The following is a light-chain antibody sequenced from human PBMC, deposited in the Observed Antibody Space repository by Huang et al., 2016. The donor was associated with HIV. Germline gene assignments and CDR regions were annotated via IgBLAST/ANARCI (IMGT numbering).Light chain of an antibody. CDR3: QQRSNLPLT. Sequence: EIVLTQSPATLSLSPGERATRSCRASQSVNTFLAWYQQKPGQAPRLLIYDAANRATGIPARFSGSGSGTDFTLTISSLEPEDFAVYYCQQRSNLPLTFGGGTKVEIK. V-gene: IGKV3-11*01. CDR2: DAA. CDR1: QSVNTF. J-gene: IGKJ4*01.